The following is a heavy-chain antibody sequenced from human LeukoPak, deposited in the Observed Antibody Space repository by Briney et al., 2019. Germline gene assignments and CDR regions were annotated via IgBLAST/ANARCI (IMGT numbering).Heavy chain of an antibody. D-gene: IGHD3-16*01. CDR2: ISGSGGST. CDR3: AKGEVGSAEGGYFDY. J-gene: IGHJ4*02. CDR1: GFTFSSYA. V-gene: IGHV3-23*01. Sequence: PGGSLRLSCAASGFTFSSYAMNWVRQAPGKGLEWVSIISGSGGSTNYAESVKGRFTVSRDNSKNTLYLQMNSLRVEDTAVYYCAKGEVGSAEGGYFDYWGQGTPVIVSS.